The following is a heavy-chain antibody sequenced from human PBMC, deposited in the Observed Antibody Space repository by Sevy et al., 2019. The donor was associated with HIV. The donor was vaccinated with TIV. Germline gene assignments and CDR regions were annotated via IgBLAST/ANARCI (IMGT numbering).Heavy chain of an antibody. CDR2: IRSKADSYAT. CDR1: GFTFSGSV. V-gene: IGHV3-73*01. J-gene: IGHJ4*02. D-gene: IGHD2-2*01. Sequence: GGSLRLSCAASGFTFSGSVIYWVRQPSGKGLEWVGRIRSKADSYATAYAASVKGRFTISRDDSKNTAFLQMNVLKTEDTALYYCATPTMTSLDYFDYWGQGTLVTVSS. CDR3: ATPTMTSLDYFDY.